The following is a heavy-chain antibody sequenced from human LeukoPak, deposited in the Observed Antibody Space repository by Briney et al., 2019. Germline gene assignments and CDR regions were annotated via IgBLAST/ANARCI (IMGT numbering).Heavy chain of an antibody. CDR2: INHSGST. V-gene: IGHV4-34*01. CDR1: GGSISSYY. Sequence: SETLSLTCTVSGGSISSYYWSWIRQPPGKGLEWIGEINHSGSTNYNPSLKSRVTISVDTSKNQFSLKLSSVTAADTAVYYCARGRHRRLYYYGSGSYYPTLFDYWGQGTLVTVSS. CDR3: ARGRHRRLYYYGSGSYYPTLFDY. D-gene: IGHD3-10*01. J-gene: IGHJ4*02.